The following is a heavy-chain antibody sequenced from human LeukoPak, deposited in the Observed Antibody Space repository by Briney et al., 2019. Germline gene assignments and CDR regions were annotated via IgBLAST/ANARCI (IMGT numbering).Heavy chain of an antibody. Sequence: VASVKVSCKASGYTFTSYDFNWVRQATGQRPEWMGWMSPNSGDTGYAQKFQDRVTMTRNTSISTAYMDLSSLRSDDTAVYYCARGPPNWGYDYWGPGTLVTVSS. J-gene: IGHJ4*02. CDR3: ARGPPNWGYDY. CDR2: MSPNSGDT. D-gene: IGHD7-27*01. CDR1: GYTFTSYD. V-gene: IGHV1-8*01.